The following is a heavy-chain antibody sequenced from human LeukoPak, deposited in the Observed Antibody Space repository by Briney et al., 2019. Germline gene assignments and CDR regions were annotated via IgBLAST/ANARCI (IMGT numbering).Heavy chain of an antibody. CDR2: ISYDGSNK. CDR3: AKVGQVYGNPYYFDY. D-gene: IGHD5/OR15-5a*01. CDR1: GFTFSSYA. Sequence: PGGSLRLSCAASGFTFSSYAMHWVRQAPGKGLEWVAVISYDGSNKNYADSVKGRFTISGDNSKNTLYLQMNSLRAEDTAVYYCAKVGQVYGNPYYFDYWGQGTLVTVSS. V-gene: IGHV3-30*04. J-gene: IGHJ4*02.